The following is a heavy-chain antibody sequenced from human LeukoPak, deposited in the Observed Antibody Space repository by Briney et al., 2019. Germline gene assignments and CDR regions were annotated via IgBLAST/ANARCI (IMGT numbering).Heavy chain of an antibody. V-gene: IGHV3-33*01. J-gene: IGHJ4*02. CDR3: AREVRGVAPGDY. CDR1: GFTFSSYG. D-gene: IGHD3-10*01. Sequence: GGSLRLSCAASGFTFSSYGMHWVRQAPGKGLEWVAVLWYDGSNKYYADSVKGRFTISRDNSKNTLYLQMNSLRAEDTAVYYCAREVRGVAPGDYWGQGTLVTVSS. CDR2: LWYDGSNK.